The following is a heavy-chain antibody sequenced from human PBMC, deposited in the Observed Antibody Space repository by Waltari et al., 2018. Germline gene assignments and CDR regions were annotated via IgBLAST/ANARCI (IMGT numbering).Heavy chain of an antibody. CDR1: GYTFTSYG. V-gene: IGHV1-18*01. CDR3: ARDIMGYDILTGYPDYYYYGMDV. J-gene: IGHJ6*02. Sequence: QVQLVQSGAEVKKPGASVKVSCKASGYTFTSYGISWVRQAPGQGLEWMGWISAYNGNTNYAQKRQGRVTMTTDTSTSTAYMELRSLRSDDTAVYYCARDIMGYDILTGYPDYYYYGMDVWGQGTTVTVSS. CDR2: ISAYNGNT. D-gene: IGHD3-9*01.